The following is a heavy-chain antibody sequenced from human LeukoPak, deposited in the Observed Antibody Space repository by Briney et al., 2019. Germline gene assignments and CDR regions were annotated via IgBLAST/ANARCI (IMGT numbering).Heavy chain of an antibody. V-gene: IGHV1-69*10. CDR3: ARARADGDWFDP. Sequence: ASVKVSCKASGGTFSSYAISWVRQAPGQGLEWMGGIIPIFGIANYAQKFQGRVTITADKSTSTAYMELSSLRSEDTAVYYCARARADGDWFDPWGQGTLVTVSS. CDR2: IIPIFGIA. J-gene: IGHJ5*02. CDR1: GGTFSSYA.